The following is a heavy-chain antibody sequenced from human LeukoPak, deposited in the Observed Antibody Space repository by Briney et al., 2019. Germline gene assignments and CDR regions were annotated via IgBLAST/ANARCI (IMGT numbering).Heavy chain of an antibody. J-gene: IGHJ4*02. V-gene: IGHV3-15*01. D-gene: IGHD1-7*01. CDR1: GFTFSNAW. CDR2: IKSKTDGGTT. CDR3: AKNRVVFNLNYAYYFDY. Sequence: KPGGSLRLSCVASGFTFSNAWMSWVRQAPGKGLEWVGRIKSKTDGGTTDYAAPVKGRFSISRDDSKNTLYLQMNSLKTEDTAVYYCAKNRVVFNLNYAYYFDYWGQGTLVTASS.